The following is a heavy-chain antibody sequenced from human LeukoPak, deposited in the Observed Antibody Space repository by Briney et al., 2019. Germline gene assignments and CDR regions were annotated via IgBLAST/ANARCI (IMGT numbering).Heavy chain of an antibody. Sequence: GGSLRLSCAASGFTFSSYGMHWVRQAPGKGLEWVTFIRYDGSTEYYADSVKGRFTISRDNSKNTLYLQMNSLRAEDTAVYYCAKRPLYCSSTTCLDSWGQGTLVTVSS. V-gene: IGHV3-30*02. CDR3: AKRPLYCSSTTCLDS. J-gene: IGHJ4*02. CDR2: IRYDGSTE. D-gene: IGHD2/OR15-2a*01. CDR1: GFTFSSYG.